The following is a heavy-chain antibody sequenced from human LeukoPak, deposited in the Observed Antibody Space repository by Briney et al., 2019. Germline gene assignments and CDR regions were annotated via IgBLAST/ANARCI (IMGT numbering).Heavy chain of an antibody. CDR1: GFTFSEYW. CDR2: IKQDGGEK. D-gene: IGHD1-26*01. Sequence: PGGSLRLSCAASGFTFSEYWMAWVRQAPGEGLEWVANIKQDGGEKYYVDSVKGRFTISRDNAENSLFLQMNGLRAEDTAVYYCARDKVVGATNFDSWGQGTLVSVSS. V-gene: IGHV3-7*01. CDR3: ARDKVVGATNFDS. J-gene: IGHJ4*02.